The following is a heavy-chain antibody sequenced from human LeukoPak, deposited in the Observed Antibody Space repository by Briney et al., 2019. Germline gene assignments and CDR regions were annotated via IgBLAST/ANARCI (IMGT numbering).Heavy chain of an antibody. V-gene: IGHV1-24*01. CDR3: ATLTLTLVTPLDV. CDR2: FDPEEGET. Sequence: ASVKVSCKVSGHSLAELAMHWVRQAPGKGLEWVGGFDPEEGETFYAQEVLGRVSMTEDTSTDTAYMELSSLTSEDTAVYYCATLTLTLVTPLDVWGEGTTVTVSS. D-gene: IGHD4-23*01. J-gene: IGHJ6*04. CDR1: GHSLAELA.